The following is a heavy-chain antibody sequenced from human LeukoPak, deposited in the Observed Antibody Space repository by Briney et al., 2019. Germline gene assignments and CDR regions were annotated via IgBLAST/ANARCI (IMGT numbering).Heavy chain of an antibody. D-gene: IGHD3-3*01. CDR1: GGTFSSYA. CDR3: ARSTIFGVVIILGY. V-gene: IGHV1-69*04. CDR2: IIPILGIA. J-gene: IGHJ4*02. Sequence: SVKVSCKASGGTFSSYAISRVRQAPGQGLEWMGRIIPILGIANYAQKFQGRVTITADKSTSTAYMELSSLRSEDTAVYYCARSTIFGVVIILGYWGQGTLVTVSS.